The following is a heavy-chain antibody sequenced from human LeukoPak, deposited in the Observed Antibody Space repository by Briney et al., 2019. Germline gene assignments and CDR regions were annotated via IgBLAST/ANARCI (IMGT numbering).Heavy chain of an antibody. CDR3: ARDIVVVPAA. CDR1: GFTFSNYE. D-gene: IGHD2-2*01. V-gene: IGHV3-48*01. CDR2: ISSSSSTI. Sequence: GGSLRLSCAASGFTFSNYEMNWVRQAPGKGLEWVSYISSSSSTIYYADSVKGRFTISRDNAKNSLYLQMNSLRAEDTAVYYCARDIVVVPAAWGQGTLVTVSS. J-gene: IGHJ5*02.